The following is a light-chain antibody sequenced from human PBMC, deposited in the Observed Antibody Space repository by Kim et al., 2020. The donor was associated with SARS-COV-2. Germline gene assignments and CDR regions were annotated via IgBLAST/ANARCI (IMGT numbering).Light chain of an antibody. CDR2: GAS. CDR3: QQYNDWPPGT. CDR1: QSFSSS. Sequence: SPGERATLACRASQSFSSSLAWYQQRPGQAPRLLIYGASSRATGIPARFSGSGSGTEFTLTISSLQSEDFAVYYCQQYNDWPPGTFGQGTKVDIK. V-gene: IGKV3-15*01. J-gene: IGKJ1*01.